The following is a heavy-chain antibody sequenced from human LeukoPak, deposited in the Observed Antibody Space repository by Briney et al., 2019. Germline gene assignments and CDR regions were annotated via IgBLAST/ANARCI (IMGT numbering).Heavy chain of an antibody. Sequence: PGGSLRLSCAASGFTFSSYSMNWVRQAPGKGLEWVSYISSSSSTIYYADSVKGRFTISRANAKNFLYLQMNSLRAEDTAVYYCARGYYYILTGSLDYWGQGSLVTVSS. V-gene: IGHV3-48*04. CDR2: ISSSSSTI. CDR1: GFTFSSYS. J-gene: IGHJ4*02. D-gene: IGHD3-9*01. CDR3: ARGYYYILTGSLDY.